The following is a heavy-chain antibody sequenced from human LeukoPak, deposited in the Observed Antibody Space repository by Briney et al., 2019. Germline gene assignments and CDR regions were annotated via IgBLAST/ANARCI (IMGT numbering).Heavy chain of an antibody. Sequence: ASVKVSCKASGYTFSAYYIHWVRQAPGQGLEWMAWINPTNGDTNYAQKFQGRVTMTRDTSISTAYMELTRLISDDTAVYYCARVGSSGWYVHPTLDYWGQGTLVTVSS. J-gene: IGHJ4*02. CDR1: GYTFSAYY. D-gene: IGHD6-19*01. V-gene: IGHV1-2*02. CDR2: INPTNGDT. CDR3: ARVGSSGWYVHPTLDY.